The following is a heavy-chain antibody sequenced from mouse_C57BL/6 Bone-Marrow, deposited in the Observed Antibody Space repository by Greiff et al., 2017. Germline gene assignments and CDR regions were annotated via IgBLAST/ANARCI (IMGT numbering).Heavy chain of an antibody. CDR1: GYTFTSYW. CDR3: ARDWGDGSSWGDCYFDV. J-gene: IGHJ1*03. CDR2: IDPSDSYT. V-gene: IGHV1-69*01. D-gene: IGHD1-1*01. Sequence: QVQLQQPGAELVMPGASVKLSCKASGYTFTSYWMHWVKQRPGPGLEWIGEIDPSDSYTNYNQKFKGKSTLTVDKSSSTAYMQLSRLTSEDSAVYDCARDWGDGSSWGDCYFDVWGTGTTVTVSS.